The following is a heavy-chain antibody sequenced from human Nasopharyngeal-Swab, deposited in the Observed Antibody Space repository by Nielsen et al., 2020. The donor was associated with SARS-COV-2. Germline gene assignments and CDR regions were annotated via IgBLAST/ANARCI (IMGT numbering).Heavy chain of an antibody. J-gene: IGHJ6*02. CDR2: ISAYNGNT. Sequence: ASVKVSCKASGYTFTSYGISWVRQAPGQGLEGMGWISAYNGNTNYAQKLQGRVTMTTDTSTSTAYMELRSLRSDDTAVYYCARDRDSSSWYYYYYYGMDVWGQGTTVTVSS. CDR3: ARDRDSSSWYYYYYYGMDV. D-gene: IGHD6-13*01. V-gene: IGHV1-18*01. CDR1: GYTFTSYG.